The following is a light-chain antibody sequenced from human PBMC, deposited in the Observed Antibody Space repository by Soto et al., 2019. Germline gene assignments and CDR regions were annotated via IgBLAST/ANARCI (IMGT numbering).Light chain of an antibody. CDR3: QSYDSTLSARDV. V-gene: IGLV1-40*01. CDR1: SSNIGANYD. CDR2: GNS. Sequence: QAVVTQPPSVSGAPGQRVTISCTGSSSNIGANYDVHWYQQRPGTAPKLLIFGNSNRPSGVPDRFSGSKSGTSASLAITGLQAEDEGDYYCQSYDSTLSARDVFGTGTKVTVL. J-gene: IGLJ1*01.